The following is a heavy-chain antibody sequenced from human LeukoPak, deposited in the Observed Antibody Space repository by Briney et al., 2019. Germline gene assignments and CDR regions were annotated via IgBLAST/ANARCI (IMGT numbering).Heavy chain of an antibody. V-gene: IGHV3-21*01. CDR3: ASPHYDSSGYYLDY. CDR1: GFTFSSYS. Sequence: GSLRLSCAASGFTFSSYSMNWVRQAPGKGLEWVSSISSSSSYIYYADSVKGRFTISRDNAKNTLYLQMNSLRAEDTAVYYCASPHYDSSGYYLDYWGQGTLVTVSS. CDR2: ISSSSSYI. J-gene: IGHJ4*02. D-gene: IGHD3-22*01.